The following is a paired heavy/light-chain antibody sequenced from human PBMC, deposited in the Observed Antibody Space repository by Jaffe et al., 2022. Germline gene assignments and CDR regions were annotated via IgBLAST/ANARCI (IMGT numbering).Light chain of an antibody. CDR3: QQRSNWHT. CDR2: DAS. Sequence: EIVLTQSPATLSLSPGERATLSCRASQSVSSYLAWYQQKPGQAPRLLIYDASNRATGIPARFSGSGSGTDFTLTISSLEPEDFAVYYCQQRSNWHTFGGGTKVEIK. CDR1: QSVSSY. V-gene: IGKV3-11*01. J-gene: IGKJ4*01.
Heavy chain of an antibody. CDR2: TNHSGST. Sequence: QVQLQQWGAGLLKPSETLSLTCAVDGGSFSGYYWSWIRQPPGKGLEWIGETNHSGSTNYNPSLKSRVTISIDMPKNQFSLKLSSVTAADTAVYYCARGRLPRIMIFGVVITNYFDYWGQGTLVTVSS. CDR3: ARGRLPRIMIFGVVITNYFDY. V-gene: IGHV4-34*01. J-gene: IGHJ4*02. D-gene: IGHD3-3*01. CDR1: GGSFSGYY.